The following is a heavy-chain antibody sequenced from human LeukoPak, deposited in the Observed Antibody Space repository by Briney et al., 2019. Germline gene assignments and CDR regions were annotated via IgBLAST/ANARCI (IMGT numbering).Heavy chain of an antibody. CDR1: GFTFSRYG. D-gene: IGHD4-17*01. CDR2: ISYDGGIK. V-gene: IGHV3-30*03. J-gene: IGHJ6*03. CDR3: ARDFYGDYYYYMDV. Sequence: GGSLRLSCAASGFTFSRYGIHWVRQAPGKGLEWVAVISYDGGIKYYADSVKGRFTISRDSSKNTLYLQMNSLRAEDTAVYYCARDFYGDYYYYMDVWGKGTTVTVSS.